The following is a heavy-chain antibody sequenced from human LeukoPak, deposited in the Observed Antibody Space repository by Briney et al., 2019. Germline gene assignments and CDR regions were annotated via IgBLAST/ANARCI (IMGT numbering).Heavy chain of an antibody. J-gene: IGHJ4*02. Sequence: GGSLRLSCAVSGFTVSSNYMSWVRQAPGKGLEWVSVIYSGGSTYYADSVKGRFTVSRDNSKNTLYLQMNSLRAEDTAVYYCATDDYRGLGYWGQGTLVTVSS. D-gene: IGHD4-11*01. CDR1: GFTVSSNY. V-gene: IGHV3-66*02. CDR2: IYSGGST. CDR3: ATDDYRGLGY.